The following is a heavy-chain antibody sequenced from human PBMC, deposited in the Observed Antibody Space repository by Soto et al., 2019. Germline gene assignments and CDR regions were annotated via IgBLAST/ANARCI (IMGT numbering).Heavy chain of an antibody. J-gene: IGHJ4*02. D-gene: IGHD3-22*01. CDR3: ARQIYDSDTGPNFQYYFDS. CDR1: GYSFAGYW. V-gene: IGHV5-10-1*01. Sequence: PGDSLKISCMGSGYSFAGYWITWVRQKPGKGLEWMGRIDPSDSQTYYSPSFRGHVTISATKSITTVFLQWSSLRASDTAMYYCARQIYDSDTGPNFQYYFDSWGKGPPVTVSS. CDR2: IDPSDSQT.